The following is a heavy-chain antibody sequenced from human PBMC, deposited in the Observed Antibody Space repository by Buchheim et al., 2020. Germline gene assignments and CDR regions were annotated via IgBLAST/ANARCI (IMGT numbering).Heavy chain of an antibody. Sequence: QVQLQESGPGLVKPSQSLPLTCTVSGDSISSDDCYWTWIRQPPGKGLEWIGYIDYSGTTYYNPSLKSRVIMSVDTSKNQFFLRLSSVTAADTAVYYCVRDQWGRRGGRGYFDLWGRGTL. D-gene: IGHD1-26*01. CDR2: IDYSGTT. CDR1: GDSISSDDCY. CDR3: VRDQWGRRGGRGYFDL. V-gene: IGHV4-30-4*01. J-gene: IGHJ2*01.